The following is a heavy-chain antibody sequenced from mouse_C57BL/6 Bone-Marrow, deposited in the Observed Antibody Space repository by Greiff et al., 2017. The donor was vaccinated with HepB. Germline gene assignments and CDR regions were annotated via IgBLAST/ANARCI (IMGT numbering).Heavy chain of an antibody. CDR1: GYTFTSYW. V-gene: IGHV1-69*01. J-gene: IGHJ2*01. CDR3: ARDWLVRPYYFDY. D-gene: IGHD2-3*01. Sequence: QVQLQQPGAELVMPGASVKLSCKASGYTFTSYWMHWVKQRPGQGLEWIGEIDPSDSYTNYNQKFKGKFTLTVDKSSSTAYMQHSSLTSEDSAVYYCARDWLVRPYYFDYWGQGTTLTVSS. CDR2: IDPSDSYT.